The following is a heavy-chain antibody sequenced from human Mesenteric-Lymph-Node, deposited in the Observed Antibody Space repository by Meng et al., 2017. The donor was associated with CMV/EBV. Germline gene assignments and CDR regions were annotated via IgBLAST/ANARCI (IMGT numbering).Heavy chain of an antibody. CDR2: ISITSTYI. D-gene: IGHD2-2*01. CDR3: ARAACSSTTCSEPYYFDY. J-gene: IGHJ4*02. V-gene: IGHV3-21*01. Sequence: GGSLRLSCAASGFSFSTYSMNWVRQAPGKGLEWVSSISITSTYIYYADSVKGRFTISRDNAKNSLHLQMNSLRVEDTAVYYCARAACSSTTCSEPYYFDYWGQGTLVTVSS. CDR1: GFSFSTYS.